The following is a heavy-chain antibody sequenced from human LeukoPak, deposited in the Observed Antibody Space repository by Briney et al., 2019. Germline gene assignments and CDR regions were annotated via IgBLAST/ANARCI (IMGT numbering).Heavy chain of an antibody. J-gene: IGHJ4*02. CDR3: ARSTKMATIDY. D-gene: IGHD5-24*01. Sequence: GGSLRLSCAASGFTFSSYAMHWVRQAPGKGLEWVAVISYDGSNKYYADSVKGRFTISRDNSKNPLYLQMNSLRAEDTAVYYCARSTKMATIDYWGQGTLVTVSS. V-gene: IGHV3-30-3*01. CDR1: GFTFSSYA. CDR2: ISYDGSNK.